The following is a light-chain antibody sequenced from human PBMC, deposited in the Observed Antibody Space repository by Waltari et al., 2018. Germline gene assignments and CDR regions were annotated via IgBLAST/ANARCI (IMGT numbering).Light chain of an antibody. J-gene: IGKJ4*01. CDR3: QQSYSTPLT. CDR2: AAS. Sequence: DIQMTQSPSSLSASVGDRVTITCRASQRISSYLNWYQQKPGKAPKILISAASTLQSGVPSRFSGSGSGTDFSLTITSLQPEDFATYYCQQSYSTPLTFGGGTKVEIK. V-gene: IGKV1-39*01. CDR1: QRISSY.